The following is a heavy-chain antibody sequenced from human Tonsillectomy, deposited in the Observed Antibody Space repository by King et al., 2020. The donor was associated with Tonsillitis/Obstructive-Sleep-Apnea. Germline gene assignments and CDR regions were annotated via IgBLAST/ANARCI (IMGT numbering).Heavy chain of an antibody. CDR2: INHSGST. D-gene: IGHD3-10*01. CDR1: GGSFSGYY. V-gene: IGHV4-34*01. CDR3: ARGGGMPRITMVRGVITFDY. Sequence: VQLQQWGAGLLKPSETLSLTCAVYGGSFSGYYWSWIRQPPGKGLEWIGEINHSGSTNYNPSLKSRVTISVDTSKNQFSLKLSSVTAADTAVYYCARGGGMPRITMVRGVITFDYWAQGTLVTVSS. J-gene: IGHJ4*02.